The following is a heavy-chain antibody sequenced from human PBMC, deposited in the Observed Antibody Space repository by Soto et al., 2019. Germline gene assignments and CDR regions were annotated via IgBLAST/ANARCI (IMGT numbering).Heavy chain of an antibody. D-gene: IGHD1-7*01. J-gene: IGHJ6*02. Sequence: QVQLVQSGAEVKKPGSSVKVSCKASGGTFSSYAISWVRQAPGQGLEWMGGIIPIFGTANYAQKFQGRVTITADESTSTAYMELSSLRSEDTAVYYCARVYANNWHYVGSCNGMDVWGQGTTVTVSS. CDR2: IIPIFGTA. V-gene: IGHV1-69*01. CDR3: ARVYANNWHYVGSCNGMDV. CDR1: GGTFSSYA.